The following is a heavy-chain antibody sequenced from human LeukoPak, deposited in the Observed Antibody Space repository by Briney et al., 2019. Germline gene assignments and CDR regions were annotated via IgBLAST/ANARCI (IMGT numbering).Heavy chain of an antibody. CDR3: ATVPGIAAAGTLTFDY. CDR2: FDPEDGET. D-gene: IGHD6-13*01. Sequence: GASVKVSCKVSGYTLTELSMHWVRQAPGKGLVWMGGFDPEDGETIYAQKFQGRVTMTEDTSTDTAYMELSSLRSEDTAVYYCATVPGIAAAGTLTFDYWGQGTLVTVSS. J-gene: IGHJ4*02. V-gene: IGHV1-24*01. CDR1: GYTLTELS.